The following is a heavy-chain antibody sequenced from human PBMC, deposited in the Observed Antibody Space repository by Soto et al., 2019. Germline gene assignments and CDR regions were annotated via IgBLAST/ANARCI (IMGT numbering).Heavy chain of an antibody. CDR2: ISCNSGSI. CDR3: AKDVNHCSGGSCNRHYYYMDV. D-gene: IGHD2-15*01. J-gene: IGHJ6*03. Sequence: EVQLVESGGGLVQPGRSLRLSCAASGFTFNDYAMHWVRQAPGKGREWVSGISCNSGSIGYADSVKGRFTISRDNAKNSLYLQMNSLRAEDTALYYCAKDVNHCSGGSCNRHYYYMDVWGKGTTVTVSS. CDR1: GFTFNDYA. V-gene: IGHV3-9*01.